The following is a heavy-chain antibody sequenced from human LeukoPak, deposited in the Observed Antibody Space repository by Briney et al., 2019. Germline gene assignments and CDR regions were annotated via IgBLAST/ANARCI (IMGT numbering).Heavy chain of an antibody. CDR2: ISAYNGNT. CDR3: ARVHYLGTNGVRHHDAFDI. D-gene: IGHD2-8*01. V-gene: IGHV1-18*01. Sequence: ASVKVSCKASGYTFTSYGISWVRQAPGKGLEWMGWISAYNGNTNYAQKLQGRVTMTTDTSTSTAYMELRSLRSDDTAVYYCARVHYLGTNGVRHHDAFDIWGQGTMVTVSS. J-gene: IGHJ3*02. CDR1: GYTFTSYG.